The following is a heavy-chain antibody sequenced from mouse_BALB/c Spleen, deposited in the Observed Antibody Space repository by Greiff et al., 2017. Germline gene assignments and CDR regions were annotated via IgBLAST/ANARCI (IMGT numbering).Heavy chain of an antibody. CDR1: GYTFTSYW. Sequence: QVQLKESGAELAKPGASVKMSCKASGYTFTSYWMHWVKQRPGQGLEWIGYINPSTGYTEYNQKFKDKATLTADKSSSTAFMQLSSLTSEDSAVYYCARWGCITTGVGDWYFDVWGAGTTVTVSS. D-gene: IGHD1-1*01. CDR2: INPSTGYT. V-gene: IGHV1-7*01. CDR3: ARWGCITTGVGDWYFDV. J-gene: IGHJ1*01.